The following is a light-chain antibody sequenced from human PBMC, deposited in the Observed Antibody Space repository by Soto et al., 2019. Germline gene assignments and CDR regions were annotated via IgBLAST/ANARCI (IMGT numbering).Light chain of an antibody. J-gene: IGKJ4*01. CDR3: QQYGSPPLT. Sequence: EIVLTQFPGTLSLSPGESATLSCRASQSVNSRYLAWYQQKPGQAPRLLISGASIRATGIPDRFSGSGSGTDFTLTISRLEPEDFGVYHCQQYGSPPLTFGGGTKVDIK. CDR1: QSVNSRY. V-gene: IGKV3-20*01. CDR2: GAS.